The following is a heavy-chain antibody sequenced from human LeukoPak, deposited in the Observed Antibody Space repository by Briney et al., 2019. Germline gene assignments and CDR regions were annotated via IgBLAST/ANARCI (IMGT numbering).Heavy chain of an antibody. J-gene: IGHJ6*02. V-gene: IGHV3-53*01. Sequence: GGSLRLSCAASGFTVSNNYMNWVRQAPGKGLEWVSLIYSGGSTHYADSVRGRFTISRDKSKNTLYLQMNSLRVEDTAVYYCAKDSYPLYYGMDVWGQGTTVTVSS. D-gene: IGHD2-15*01. CDR2: IYSGGST. CDR1: GFTVSNNY. CDR3: AKDSYPLYYGMDV.